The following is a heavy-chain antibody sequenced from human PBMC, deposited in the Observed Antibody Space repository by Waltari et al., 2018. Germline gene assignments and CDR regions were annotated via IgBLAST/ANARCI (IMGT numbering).Heavy chain of an antibody. CDR1: GGSISSSSYY. CDR3: AREGRDVELLLGFDP. CDR2: IYYSGST. Sequence: QLQLQESGPGLVKPSETLSLTCTVSGGSISSSSYYWGWIRQPPGKGLEWIGSIYYSGSTYYNPSLKSRGTISVDTSKNQFSLKLSSVTAADTAVYYCAREGRDVELLLGFDPWGQGTLVTVSS. V-gene: IGHV4-39*07. D-gene: IGHD1-7*01. J-gene: IGHJ5*02.